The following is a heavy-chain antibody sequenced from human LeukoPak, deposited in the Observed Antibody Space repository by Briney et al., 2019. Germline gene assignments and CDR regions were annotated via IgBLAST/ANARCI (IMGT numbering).Heavy chain of an antibody. CDR3: TTGGNVMVAGTRAFDI. CDR1: GFTFSNDW. J-gene: IGHJ3*02. Sequence: PGGPLRLSCAASGFTFSNDWMNWVRQAPGKGLEWVGRIKSKIDGGATDYAAPVKGRFTISRDDSKNILYLQMNSLKTEDTALYYCTTGGNVMVAGTRAFDIWGQGTMVTVSA. CDR2: IKSKIDGGAT. V-gene: IGHV3-15*07. D-gene: IGHD1-7*01.